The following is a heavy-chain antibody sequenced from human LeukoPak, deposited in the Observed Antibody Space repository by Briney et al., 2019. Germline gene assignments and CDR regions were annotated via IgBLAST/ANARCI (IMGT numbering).Heavy chain of an antibody. CDR3: ARHEVGYQLLPYYFDY. Sequence: SETLSLTCTVSGGSISSNSYYWGWIRQPPGKGLEWIGSIYYSGSTYYNPSLKSRVTISVDTSKNQFSLKLSSVTAADTAVYYCARHEVGYQLLPYYFDYWGQGTLVTVSS. J-gene: IGHJ4*02. CDR2: IYYSGST. CDR1: GGSISSNSYY. V-gene: IGHV4-39*01. D-gene: IGHD2-2*01.